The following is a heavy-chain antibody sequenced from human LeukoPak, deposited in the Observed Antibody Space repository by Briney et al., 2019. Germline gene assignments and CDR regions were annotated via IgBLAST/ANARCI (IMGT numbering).Heavy chain of an antibody. CDR1: GYTFTSYF. CDR3: ARDKYSSTRPGYFDY. CDR2: IIPIFGTA. J-gene: IGHJ4*02. Sequence: SVKVSCKASGYTFTSYFMHWVRQAPGQGLEWMGGIIPIFGTANYAQKFQGRVTITADESTSTAYMELSSLRSEDTAVYYCARDKYSSTRPGYFDYWGQGTLVTVSS. V-gene: IGHV1-69*13. D-gene: IGHD6-13*01.